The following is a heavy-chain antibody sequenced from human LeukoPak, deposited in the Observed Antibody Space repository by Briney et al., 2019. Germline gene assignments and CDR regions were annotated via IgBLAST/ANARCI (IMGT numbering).Heavy chain of an antibody. CDR1: GYSISSGYY. V-gene: IGHV4-38-2*02. CDR3: ARGGIQLWLKVFDY. J-gene: IGHJ4*02. Sequence: SETLSLTCTVSGYSISSGYYWGWIRQPPGKGLEWIGSIYHSGSTYYNPSLKSRVTISVDTSKNQFSLKLSSVTAADTAVYYCARGGIQLWLKVFDYWGQGTLVTVSS. D-gene: IGHD5-18*01. CDR2: IYHSGST.